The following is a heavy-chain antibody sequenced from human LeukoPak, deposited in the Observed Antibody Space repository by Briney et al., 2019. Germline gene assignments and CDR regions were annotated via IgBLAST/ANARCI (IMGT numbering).Heavy chain of an antibody. Sequence: ASVKVSCKASGYTFTSYYMHWVRQAPGQGLEWMGIVNPSGGSTSYAQKFQGRVTMTRDASTSTVYMELSSLRSEDTAVYYCARDQGLGGFDFDYWGQGTLVTVSS. CDR1: GYTFTSYY. J-gene: IGHJ4*02. CDR3: ARDQGLGGFDFDY. V-gene: IGHV1-46*01. D-gene: IGHD3-16*01. CDR2: VNPSGGST.